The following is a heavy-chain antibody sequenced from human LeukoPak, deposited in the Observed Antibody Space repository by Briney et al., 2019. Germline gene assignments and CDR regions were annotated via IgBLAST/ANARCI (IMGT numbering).Heavy chain of an antibody. J-gene: IGHJ3*02. CDR1: GYTFTGYY. CDR3: ARVLIRGRDGYEGGYAFDI. CDR2: INPNSGGT. V-gene: IGHV1-2*06. Sequence: ASVKVSCKASGYTFTGYYMHWVRQAPGQGLEWMGRINPNSGGTNYAQKFQGRVTMTRDTSIGTAYMELSRLRSDDTAVYYCARVLIRGRDGYEGGYAFDIWGQGTMVTVSS. D-gene: IGHD5-24*01.